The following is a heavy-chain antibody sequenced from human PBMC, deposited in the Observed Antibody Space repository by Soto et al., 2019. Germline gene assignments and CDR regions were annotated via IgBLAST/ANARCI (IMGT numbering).Heavy chain of an antibody. CDR3: ARDMHPTTPYYYYYGIDV. J-gene: IGHJ6*02. CDR2: INPGGGST. Sequence: QVHLVQSGAEVKKPGASMKVSCKASGYSFNSFYVHWVRQAPGQGLEWLGLINPGGGSTTYAQKFQGRVTVTRDTSTSTVYMELSSLRSEDTAVYYCARDMHPTTPYYYYYGIDVWGQGTTVTVSS. CDR1: GYSFNSFY. D-gene: IGHD1-26*01. V-gene: IGHV1-46*02.